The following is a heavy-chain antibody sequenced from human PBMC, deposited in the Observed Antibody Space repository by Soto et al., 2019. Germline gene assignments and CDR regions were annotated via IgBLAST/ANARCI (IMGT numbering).Heavy chain of an antibody. CDR2: IYSSGGT. D-gene: IGHD3-22*01. V-gene: IGHV3-66*01. CDR3: ATCYDSSGYYCPSNFDY. Sequence: GGSLSLSCAASGFTVSRNYMSWVRLAPGRVLEWISIIYSSGGTYYADSVKDRFTISRDKSRNTLYLQILGLRAEDSAVYYCATCYDSSGYYCPSNFDYWGQGTLVTGSS. CDR1: GFTVSRNY. J-gene: IGHJ4*02.